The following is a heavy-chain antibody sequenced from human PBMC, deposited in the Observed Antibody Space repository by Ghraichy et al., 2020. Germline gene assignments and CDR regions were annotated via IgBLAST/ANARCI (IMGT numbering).Heavy chain of an antibody. V-gene: IGHV4-38-2*02. CDR3: VRGNFYDVKYYFES. CDR2: LSHSGGT. J-gene: IGHJ4*02. Sequence: SCNVSGYSISSGHYWGWIRQPPGRGLEWIGSLSHSGGTYYRSSLKSRVTMSVDTSKNQLSLKMTSATAADTAVYYCVRGNFYDVKYYFESWGQGTQVTVSS. D-gene: IGHD3-16*01. CDR1: GYSISSGHY.